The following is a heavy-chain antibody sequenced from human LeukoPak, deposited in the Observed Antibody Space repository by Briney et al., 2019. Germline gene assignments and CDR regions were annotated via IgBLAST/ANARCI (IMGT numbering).Heavy chain of an antibody. CDR1: GFTFSSYG. CDR2: ISGSGGST. Sequence: GGSLRLSCAASGFTFSSYGMSWVRQAPGKGLEWVSAISGSGGSTYYADSVKGRFTISGDNSKNTLYLQMNSLRAEDTAVYYCAKDGRDYYDSSGYSPLGYWGQGTLVTVSS. CDR3: AKDGRDYYDSSGYSPLGY. D-gene: IGHD3-22*01. V-gene: IGHV3-23*01. J-gene: IGHJ4*02.